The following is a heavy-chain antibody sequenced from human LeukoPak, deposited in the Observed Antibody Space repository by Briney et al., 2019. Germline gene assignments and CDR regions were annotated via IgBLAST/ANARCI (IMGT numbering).Heavy chain of an antibody. CDR3: ARDGYCSSTGCSAYFFDS. V-gene: IGHV3-30-3*01. D-gene: IGHD2-2*03. CDR2: ISYDGNNK. J-gene: IGHJ4*02. Sequence: PGRSLRLSCAASGFTFSSYAMHWVRPAPGKGLHWVAVISYDGNNKYYADSVNGRFTISRDNSKNTLYLQLNSLRPEDTALYYCARDGYCSSTGCSAYFFDSWGQGTLVTASS. CDR1: GFTFSSYA.